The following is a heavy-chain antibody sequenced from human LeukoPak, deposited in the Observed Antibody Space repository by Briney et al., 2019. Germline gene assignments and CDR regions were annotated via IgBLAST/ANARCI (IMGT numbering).Heavy chain of an antibody. CDR1: GYSFTGYY. Sequence: ASVKVSCKASGYSFTGYYMHWVRQAPGQGLEWVGWINPITGASNFAQKFQGRVTMTRDTSISTAYMELSRLRSDDTAVYYCAREVDSEGDRYWYFDLWGRGTLVTVSA. J-gene: IGHJ2*01. CDR3: AREVDSEGDRYWYFDL. CDR2: INPITGAS. D-gene: IGHD5-18*01. V-gene: IGHV1-2*02.